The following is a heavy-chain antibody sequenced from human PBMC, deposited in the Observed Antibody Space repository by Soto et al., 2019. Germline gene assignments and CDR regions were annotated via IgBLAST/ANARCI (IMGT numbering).Heavy chain of an antibody. CDR1: GFTFDDYA. V-gene: IGHV3-9*01. Sequence: EVQLVESGGGLVQPGSSLRLSCAASGFTFDDYAMHWVRQAPGKGLEWVSGISWNSGSIGYADSVKGRFTISRDNAKNSLYLQMNSLRAEDTALYYCAKDIGIAVDGNAFDIWGQGTMVTVSS. J-gene: IGHJ3*02. D-gene: IGHD6-19*01. CDR2: ISWNSGSI. CDR3: AKDIGIAVDGNAFDI.